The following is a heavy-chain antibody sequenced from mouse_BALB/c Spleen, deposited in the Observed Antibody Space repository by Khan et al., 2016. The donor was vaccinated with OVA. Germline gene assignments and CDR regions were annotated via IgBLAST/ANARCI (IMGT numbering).Heavy chain of an antibody. CDR2: IHPSDSET. J-gene: IGHJ1*01. Sequence: QVQLQQPGAELVRPGASVKLSCKASGYSLTSYWMNWVKQRPGQCLEWIGMIHPSDSETRLHQKFTDKATLTVDKYSSTIYMQLSSPTSEDDAVYFGARGNTASYWYFAVWGAGTTVTVSS. D-gene: IGHD6-1*01. CDR3: ARGNTASYWYFAV. V-gene: IGHV1S82*01. CDR1: GYSLTSYW.